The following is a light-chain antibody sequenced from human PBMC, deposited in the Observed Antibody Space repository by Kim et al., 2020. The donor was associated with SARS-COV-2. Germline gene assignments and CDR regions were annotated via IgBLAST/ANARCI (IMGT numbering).Light chain of an antibody. CDR1: QSIGSS. V-gene: IGKV3-15*01. Sequence: PGERATRYGRASQSIGSSGAWYQRRPGQGPRLLSLGASIRATGIPARFSGGGSGSEVNLTISGLQSDEFAVYYCQQYRDWPPWTLGQGTKVDIK. CDR3: QQYRDWPPWT. J-gene: IGKJ1*01. CDR2: GAS.